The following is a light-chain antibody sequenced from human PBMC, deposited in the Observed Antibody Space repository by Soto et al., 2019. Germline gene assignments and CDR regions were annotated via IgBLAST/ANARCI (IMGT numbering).Light chain of an antibody. CDR3: SSYTSSRTLYV. V-gene: IGLV2-14*01. CDR2: DVS. CDR1: SGDVGAYNF. J-gene: IGLJ1*01. Sequence: QSVLTQPASVSGSPGQSITISCAGTSGDVGAYNFVSWYQQHPGKAPKLMLYDVSKRPSGVSERFSASKSGNTASLTISGLQAEDEAGYYCSSYTSSRTLYVFGTGTKVTVL.